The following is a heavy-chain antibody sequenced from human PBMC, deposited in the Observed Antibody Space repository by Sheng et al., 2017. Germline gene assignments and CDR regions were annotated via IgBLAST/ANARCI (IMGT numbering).Heavy chain of an antibody. Sequence: QVQLQESGPGLVKPSETLSLTCTVSGGSISSYYWNWIRQPPGKGLEWIGYIYYSGSTNYNPSLKSRVTISVDTSKNQFSLKLSSVTAADTAVYYCAREWDYYDSSGSPFDAFDIWGQGTSGHRLF. V-gene: IGHV4-59*01. CDR1: GGSISSYY. J-gene: IGHJ3*02. D-gene: IGHD3-22*01. CDR3: AREWDYYDSSGSPFDAFDI. CDR2: IYYSGST.